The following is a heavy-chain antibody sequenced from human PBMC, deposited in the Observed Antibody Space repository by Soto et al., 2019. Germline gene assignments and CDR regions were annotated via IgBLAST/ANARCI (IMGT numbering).Heavy chain of an antibody. CDR2: IKQDGSEK. D-gene: IGHD3-10*01. J-gene: IGHJ6*03. CDR1: GFTFSSYW. V-gene: IGHV3-7*01. CDR3: ARVRVSGYYYGSGSYSPGGYYYYYMDV. Sequence: GGSLRLSCAASGFTFSSYWMSWVRQAPGKGLEWVANIKQDGSEKYYVDSVKGRFTISRDNAKNSLYLQMNSLRAEDKAVYYWARVRVSGYYYGSGSYSPGGYYYYYMDVWGKGTTVTVSS.